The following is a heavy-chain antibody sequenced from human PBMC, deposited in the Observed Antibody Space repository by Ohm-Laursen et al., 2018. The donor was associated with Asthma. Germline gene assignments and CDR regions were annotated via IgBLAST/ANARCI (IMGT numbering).Heavy chain of an antibody. CDR2: IDTKTGNP. V-gene: IGHV7-4-1*02. J-gene: IGHJ4*02. CDR1: GYTLSNYG. D-gene: IGHD6-19*01. CDR3: SRGYSSGWTVGY. Sequence: ASVKVSCKASGYTLSNYGINWVRQAPGQGLEWMGWIDTKTGNPKFAQGFTGRFVFSLDTSISTAYLQISSLKAEDTGVYYCSRGYSSGWTVGYWGQGTLVTVSS.